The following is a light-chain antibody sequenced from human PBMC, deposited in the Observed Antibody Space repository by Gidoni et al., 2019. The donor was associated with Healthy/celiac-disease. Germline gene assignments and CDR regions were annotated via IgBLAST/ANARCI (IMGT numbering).Light chain of an antibody. CDR1: QSVSSY. Sequence: DIVLTQSPATLSLSPGEGATLSCRASQSVSSYLAWYQQKPGQAPRLLIYEASNRATGIPARFSGSGSGTDFTLTISSLEPEDFAVYYCQQRSNWPRTFGQGTRLEIK. CDR3: QQRSNWPRT. V-gene: IGKV3-11*01. CDR2: EAS. J-gene: IGKJ5*01.